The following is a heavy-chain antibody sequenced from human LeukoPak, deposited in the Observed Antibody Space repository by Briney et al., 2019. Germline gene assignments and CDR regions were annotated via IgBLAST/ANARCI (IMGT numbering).Heavy chain of an antibody. CDR2: ISNSGGST. J-gene: IGHJ5*02. CDR3: AKQWLGNWFDP. D-gene: IGHD6-19*01. V-gene: IGHV3-23*01. CDR1: GFTFSSYS. Sequence: GGSLRLSCAASGFTFSSYSMNWVRQAPGKGLEWVSSISNSGGSTHYADSVKGRFTISRDNSENTLYLQMNSLRAEDTAVYYCAKQWLGNWFDPWGQGTLVTVSS.